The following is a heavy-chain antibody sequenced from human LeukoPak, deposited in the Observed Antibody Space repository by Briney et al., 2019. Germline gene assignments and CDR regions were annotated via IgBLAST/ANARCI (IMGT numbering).Heavy chain of an antibody. CDR2: ISSSSSYI. D-gene: IGHD3-16*01. CDR3: ARQQFGGLRSAFDI. V-gene: IGHV3-21*01. J-gene: IGHJ3*02. Sequence: GGSLRLSCAASGFSFSSYSMNWVRQAPGKGLEWVSSISSSSSYIYYADSVKGRFTISRDNAKNSLYLQMNSLRAEDTAVYYCARQQFGGLRSAFDIWGQGTMVTVSP. CDR1: GFSFSSYS.